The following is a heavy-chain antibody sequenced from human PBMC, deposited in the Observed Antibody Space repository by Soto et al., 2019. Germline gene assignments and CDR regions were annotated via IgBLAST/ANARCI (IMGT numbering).Heavy chain of an antibody. Sequence: QVQLVQSGAEVNKPGSAVKFSCNASGVTFSSYAISWVRQAPGQGLECMGGIIPILGTANYAQKLQCRVSITSDESTSPAYMELSSLRSDYTAVYYCEKGGAWFDPWGQVTLFTVSS. CDR1: GVTFSSYA. V-gene: IGHV1-69*01. D-gene: IGHD6-25*01. CDR2: IIPILGTA. J-gene: IGHJ5*02. CDR3: EKGGAWFDP.